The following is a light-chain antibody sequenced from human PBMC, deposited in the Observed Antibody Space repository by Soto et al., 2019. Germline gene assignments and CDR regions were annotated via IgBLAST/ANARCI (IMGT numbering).Light chain of an antibody. J-gene: IGLJ1*01. CDR3: SSYTSGSLRV. Sequence: QSALTQPASVSGSPGQSITISCTGTSSDVGGYNYVSWYQQHPGKAPKILIYEVSYRPSGVSDRFSGSKSGNTASLTISGLQAEDEADYYCSSYTSGSLRVFGTGTKATVL. CDR1: SSDVGGYNY. CDR2: EVS. V-gene: IGLV2-14*01.